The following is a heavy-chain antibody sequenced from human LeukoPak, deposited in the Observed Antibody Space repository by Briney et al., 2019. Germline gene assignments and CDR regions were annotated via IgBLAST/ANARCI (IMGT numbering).Heavy chain of an antibody. CDR3: AGCGDSDS. CDR1: GVSITSGDYY. CDR2: TYYSGGT. Sequence: SETLSLTCTVSGVSITSGDYYWSWSRQPPGKGLEWIGLTYYSGGTYYNPSLKSRVTISLDTSKNQFSLKLSSVTAADTAVYYCAGCGDSDSWGRGTLVTVSS. J-gene: IGHJ4*02. D-gene: IGHD7-27*01. V-gene: IGHV4-30-4*01.